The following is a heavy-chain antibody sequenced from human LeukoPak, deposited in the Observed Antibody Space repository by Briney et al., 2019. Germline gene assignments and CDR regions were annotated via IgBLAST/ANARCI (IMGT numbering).Heavy chain of an antibody. V-gene: IGHV1-2*02. CDR1: GSTFTTYY. J-gene: IGHJ5*02. D-gene: IGHD7-27*01. Sequence: ASVKVSCKASGSTFTTYYMHWVRQAPGQGLEWMGWINPKNAGTNYAQKFQGRVTMTRDTSISTAYMEVSRLTSDDTAVYYCARGWGSSQFDPWGQGTRVTVSS. CDR3: ARGWGSSQFDP. CDR2: INPKNAGT.